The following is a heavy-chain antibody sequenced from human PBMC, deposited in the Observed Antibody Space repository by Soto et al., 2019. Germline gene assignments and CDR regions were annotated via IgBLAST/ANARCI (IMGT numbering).Heavy chain of an antibody. CDR1: GFTFSSYA. V-gene: IGHV3-30-3*01. Sequence: GGSLRLSCAASGFTFSSYAMHWVRQAPGKGLEWVAVISYDGSNKYYADSVKGRFTISRDNSKNTLYLQMNSLRAEDTAVYYCAREYSSGWYNSWGQGTLVTVSS. J-gene: IGHJ4*02. CDR2: ISYDGSNK. D-gene: IGHD6-19*01. CDR3: AREYSSGWYNS.